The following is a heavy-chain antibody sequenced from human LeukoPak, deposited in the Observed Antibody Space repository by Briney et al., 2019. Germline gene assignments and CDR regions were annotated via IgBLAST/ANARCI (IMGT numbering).Heavy chain of an antibody. CDR3: ARTMVEVIMTHYMDV. Sequence: ASVKVSCKASGYTFTGYYMHWVRQAPGQGLEWMGWINPNSGGTNYAQKFRGRVTMTRDTSISTAYMELSRLRSDDTAVYYCARTMVEVIMTHYMDVWGKGTTVTVSS. CDR1: GYTFTGYY. CDR2: INPNSGGT. J-gene: IGHJ6*03. V-gene: IGHV1-2*02. D-gene: IGHD3-3*01.